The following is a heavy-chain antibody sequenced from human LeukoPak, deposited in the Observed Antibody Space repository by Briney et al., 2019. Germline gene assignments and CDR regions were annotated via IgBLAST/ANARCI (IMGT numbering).Heavy chain of an antibody. CDR1: GYTFTGYY. J-gene: IGHJ5*02. CDR2: INPNSGGT. CDR3: ARLYSSGWEWFDP. Sequence: GASVKVSCKVSGYTFTGYYMHWVRQAPGQGLEWMGRINPNSGGTNYAQKFQGRVTMTRDTSISTAYMELSRLRSDDTAVYYCARLYSSGWEWFDPWGQGTLVTVSS. V-gene: IGHV1-2*06. D-gene: IGHD6-19*01.